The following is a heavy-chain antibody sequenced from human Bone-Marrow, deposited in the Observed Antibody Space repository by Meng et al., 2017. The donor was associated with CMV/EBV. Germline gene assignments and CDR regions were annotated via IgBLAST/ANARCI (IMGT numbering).Heavy chain of an antibody. CDR3: ARGSSGWHY. Sequence: GESLKISCAASGFTFSSYAMSWVRQAPGKGLEWVSAISGSGGSTYYADSVKGRFTISRDNSKNTLYLQMNSLRAEDTAVYYCARGSSGWHYWGQGTLVTVSS. CDR1: GFTFSSYA. J-gene: IGHJ4*02. CDR2: ISGSGGST. D-gene: IGHD6-19*01. V-gene: IGHV3-23*01.